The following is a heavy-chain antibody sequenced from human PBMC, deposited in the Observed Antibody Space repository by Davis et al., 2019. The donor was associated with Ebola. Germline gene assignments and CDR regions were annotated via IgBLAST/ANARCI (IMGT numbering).Heavy chain of an antibody. V-gene: IGHV4-30-4*01. Sequence: MPSETLSLTCTVSGASIISGDFYWSWVRQPPGRGLEWIGFIYYSGTVYYNPSLQSRLTISIDTSHDRFSLKLTSVTAADTAEYFCARSVPYSDYVHDVWGQGTLVTVSP. CDR3: ARSVPYSDYVHDV. J-gene: IGHJ4*02. D-gene: IGHD5-12*01. CDR1: GASIISGDFY. CDR2: IYYSGTV.